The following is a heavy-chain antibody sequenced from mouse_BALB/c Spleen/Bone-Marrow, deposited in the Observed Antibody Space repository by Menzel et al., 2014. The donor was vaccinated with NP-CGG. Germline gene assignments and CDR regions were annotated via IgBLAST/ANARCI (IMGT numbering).Heavy chain of an antibody. CDR1: GYTFTTYT. CDR2: INPSTGFT. Sequence: QVQLQQSGAELARPGASVKMSCKASGYTFTTYTMHWVQQRPGQGLEWVGYINPSTGFTNYNQIFKDKATLAADKSSSTAYMQLNSLTSEDSAVYYCARGGFLLRSLALDYWGQGTSVTVSS. CDR3: ARGGFLLRSLALDY. J-gene: IGHJ4*01. V-gene: IGHV1-4*01. D-gene: IGHD1-1*01.